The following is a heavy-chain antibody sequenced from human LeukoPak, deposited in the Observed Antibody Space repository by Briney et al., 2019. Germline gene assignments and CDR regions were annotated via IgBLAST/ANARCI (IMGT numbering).Heavy chain of an antibody. CDR2: INPSGGST. Sequence: ASVKLSCKSSGYTFTTYYMHWVRQPPGQGLEWMTMINPSGGSTNYSQKFQGRVTMTRDTSTSTAYMELSSLRSGDTALYYCARGGSEQLSPPFDSWGQGTLVTVSS. CDR3: ARGGSEQLSPPFDS. V-gene: IGHV1-46*01. D-gene: IGHD3-10*01. J-gene: IGHJ4*02. CDR1: GYTFTTYY.